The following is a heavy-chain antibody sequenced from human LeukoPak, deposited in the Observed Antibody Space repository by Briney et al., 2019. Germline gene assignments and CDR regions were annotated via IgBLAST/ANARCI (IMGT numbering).Heavy chain of an antibody. D-gene: IGHD3-10*01. CDR3: ARDYKFWFDP. J-gene: IGHJ5*02. CDR1: GFTFSSYA. Sequence: GGSLRLSCAASGFTFSSYAMHWVRQAPGKGLEWVAVISYDGSNKYYADSVKGRFTISRDNSKNTLYLQINSLRAEDTAVYYCARDYKFWFDPWGEGTLVTVSS. CDR2: ISYDGSNK. V-gene: IGHV3-30*01.